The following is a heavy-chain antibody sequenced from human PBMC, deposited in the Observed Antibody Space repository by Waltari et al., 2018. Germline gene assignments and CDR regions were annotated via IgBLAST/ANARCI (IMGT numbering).Heavy chain of an antibody. Sequence: QVQLQESGPRLVKPSQTLSLTCTVSGASMTSGNFFWNWIRQPAGKGLEWIGRIFNPEATNATPSLDSRVTISLDTSKNLFSLEMTSVTDADTAVYYCARGSGSGTYYNDYFVSWGQGALVTVSS. J-gene: IGHJ4*02. CDR1: GASMTSGNFF. CDR2: IFNPEAT. V-gene: IGHV4-61*02. D-gene: IGHD3-10*01. CDR3: ARGSGSGTYYNDYFVS.